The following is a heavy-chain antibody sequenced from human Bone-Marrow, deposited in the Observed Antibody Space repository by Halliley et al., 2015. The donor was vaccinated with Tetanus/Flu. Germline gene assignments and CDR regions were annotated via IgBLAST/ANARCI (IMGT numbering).Heavy chain of an antibody. Sequence: EIYQSGSPNYNPSLKSRLTMSVDKSKNQFSLRLSSVTAADTAVYFCARDRAVAWDFYYYGMDVWGQGTPVPVSS. V-gene: IGHV4-4*01. CDR3: ARDRAVAWDFYYYGMDV. D-gene: IGHD6-19*01. CDR2: IYQSGSP. J-gene: IGHJ6*02.